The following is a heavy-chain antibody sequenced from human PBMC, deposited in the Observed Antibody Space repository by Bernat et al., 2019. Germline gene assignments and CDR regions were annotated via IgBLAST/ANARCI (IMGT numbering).Heavy chain of an antibody. CDR3: ARDEGSTSQYYYYYMDV. CDR1: AYTFSGYY. D-gene: IGHD2-2*01. CDR2: INPNSGGT. Sequence: QVQLVQSGAEVKKPGASVKVSCKASAYTFSGYYMHWVRQAPGQGLEWMGRINPNSGGTNYAQKFQGRVTMTRDTSISTAYMELSRLRSDDTAVYYCARDEGSTSQYYYYYMDVWGKGTTVTVSS. J-gene: IGHJ6*03. V-gene: IGHV1-2*06.